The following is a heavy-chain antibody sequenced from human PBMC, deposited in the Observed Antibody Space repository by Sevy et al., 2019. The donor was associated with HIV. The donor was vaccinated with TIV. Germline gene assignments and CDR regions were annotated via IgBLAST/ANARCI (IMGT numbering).Heavy chain of an antibody. D-gene: IGHD3-10*01. Sequence: GSLRLSCAASGFTFSSYSMNWVRQAPGKGLEWVSSISSSSSYIYYADSVKGRFTISRDNAKNSLYLQMNSLRAEDTAVYYCARDRITMVQGAHGWFDPWGQGTLVTVSS. CDR1: GFTFSSYS. CDR3: ARDRITMVQGAHGWFDP. J-gene: IGHJ5*02. CDR2: ISSSSSYI. V-gene: IGHV3-21*01.